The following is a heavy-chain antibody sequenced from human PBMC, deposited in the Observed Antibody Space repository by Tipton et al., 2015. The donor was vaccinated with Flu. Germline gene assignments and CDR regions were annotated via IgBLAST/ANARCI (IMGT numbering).Heavy chain of an antibody. Sequence: GSLRLSCAASGFTFSRYAMSWVRQAPGKGLEWVSAVSGGGGTRYFADSVKGRFTISRDNIKNTLYLQMNSLRAEDTAVYYCAKVIPEKVAGLDYWGQGTLVTVSS. CDR3: AKVIPEKVAGLDY. V-gene: IGHV3-23*01. CDR2: VSGGGGTR. CDR1: GFTFSRYA. J-gene: IGHJ4*02. D-gene: IGHD6-19*01.